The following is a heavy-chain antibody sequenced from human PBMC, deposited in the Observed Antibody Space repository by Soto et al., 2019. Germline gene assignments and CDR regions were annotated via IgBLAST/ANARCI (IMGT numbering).Heavy chain of an antibody. CDR1: GGSISSYY. Sequence: SETLSLTCTVSGGSISSYYWSWIRQPPGKGLEWIGYIYYSGSTNYNPSLKSRVTISVDTSKNQFSLKLSSVTAADTAVYYCARIAIVLELPYHHYYMVVWGKGITVTLFS. CDR2: IYYSGST. CDR3: ARIAIVLELPYHHYYMVV. D-gene: IGHD1-7*01. V-gene: IGHV4-59*08. J-gene: IGHJ6*03.